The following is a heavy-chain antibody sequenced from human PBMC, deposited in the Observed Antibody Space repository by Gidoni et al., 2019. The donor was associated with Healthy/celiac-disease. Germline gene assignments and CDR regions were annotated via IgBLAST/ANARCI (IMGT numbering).Heavy chain of an antibody. J-gene: IGHJ3*02. V-gene: IGHV4-34*01. CDR1: GGSFRGYY. CDR2: LKHSGST. D-gene: IGHD2-21*02. Sequence: QVQLQPWGAGLLQPSETLSLTCAVYGGSFRGYYWSWIRQPPGKGLEWLGELKHSGSTNYNPALKSRVTISVDTSKNKFSMKLSSVNAADTAVYYCARDNSVVVTANKAFDIWGQGTMVTVSS. CDR3: ARDNSVVVTANKAFDI.